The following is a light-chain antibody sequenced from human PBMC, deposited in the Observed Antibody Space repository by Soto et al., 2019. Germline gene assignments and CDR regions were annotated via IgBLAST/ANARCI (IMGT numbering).Light chain of an antibody. Sequence: DIQMTQSPSTLSASVGDRVTITCRASQSINNWLAWYQQKPGKAPELLIYDVSILESGVPSRFSGSGSGTDFTLTIRSLQPEDFATYYCQQSYSTTWTFGQGTKVDIK. J-gene: IGKJ1*01. V-gene: IGKV1-5*01. CDR3: QQSYSTTWT. CDR2: DVS. CDR1: QSINNW.